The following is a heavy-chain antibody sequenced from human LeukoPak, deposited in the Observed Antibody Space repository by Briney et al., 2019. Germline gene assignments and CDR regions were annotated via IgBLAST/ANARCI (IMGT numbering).Heavy chain of an antibody. CDR1: GGSISTYY. J-gene: IGHJ6*02. V-gene: IGHV4-59*08. Sequence: SETLSLTCTVSGGSISTYYWSWIRQPPGKGLEWIGYIYYSGSTNYNPSLKSRVTISMDTSKKQFSLKLSSVTATDTAVYYCARSDYDYYGMDVWGQGTTVTVSS. CDR2: IYYSGST. CDR3: ARSDYDYYGMDV.